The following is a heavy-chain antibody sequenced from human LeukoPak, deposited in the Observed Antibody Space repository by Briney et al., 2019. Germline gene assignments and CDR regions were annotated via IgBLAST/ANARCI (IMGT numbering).Heavy chain of an antibody. CDR2: INPNSGGT. D-gene: IGHD6-13*01. CDR1: GYTFTSYG. Sequence: GASVKVSCKASGYTFTSYGISWVRQAPGQGLEWMGWINPNSGGTNYAQKFQGRVTMTRDTSISTAYMELSRLRSDDTAVYYCARDRDSSSFDYWGQGTLVTVSS. CDR3: ARDRDSSSFDY. J-gene: IGHJ4*02. V-gene: IGHV1-2*02.